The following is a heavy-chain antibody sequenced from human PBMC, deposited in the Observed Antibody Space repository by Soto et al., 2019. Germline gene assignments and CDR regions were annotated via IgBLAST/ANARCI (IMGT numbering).Heavy chain of an antibody. J-gene: IGHJ3*02. CDR2: INAGNGNT. CDR3: AGPLYCSGGSCYSGSPSDI. D-gene: IGHD2-15*01. Sequence: VKVSCKASGYTFTSYAMHWVRQAPGQRIEWMGWINAGNGNTKYSQKFQGRVTITRDTSASTAYMELSSLRSEDTAVYYCAGPLYCSGGSCYSGSPSDIWGQGTIVTVSS. CDR1: GYTFTSYA. V-gene: IGHV1-3*01.